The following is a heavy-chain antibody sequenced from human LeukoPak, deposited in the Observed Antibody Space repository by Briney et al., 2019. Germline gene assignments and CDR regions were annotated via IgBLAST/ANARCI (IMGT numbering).Heavy chain of an antibody. CDR1: GFTFSAYS. CDR3: ARDPGYSYGLDY. CDR2: IYSGGST. J-gene: IGHJ4*02. D-gene: IGHD5-18*01. V-gene: IGHV3-66*01. Sequence: GGSLRLSCVASGFTFSAYSMNWVRQAPGKGLEWVSVIYSGGSTNYADSVKGRFTISRDNSKNTLYLQMNSLRADDTAVYYCARDPGYSYGLDYWGQGTLVTVSS.